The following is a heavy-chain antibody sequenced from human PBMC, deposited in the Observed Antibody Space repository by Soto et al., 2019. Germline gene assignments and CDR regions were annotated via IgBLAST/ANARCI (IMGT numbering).Heavy chain of an antibody. CDR2: IYHSGST. D-gene: IGHD6-13*01. CDR3: ARVQGAAAAGSLPVWFDP. CDR1: GGSISSGGYS. Sequence: SETLSLTCAVSGGSISSGGYSWSWIRQPPGKGLEWIGYIYHSGSTYYNPSLKRRVTISVDRSKNQFSLKLSSVTAADTAVYYCARVQGAAAAGSLPVWFDPWGQGTLVTVSS. J-gene: IGHJ5*02. V-gene: IGHV4-30-2*01.